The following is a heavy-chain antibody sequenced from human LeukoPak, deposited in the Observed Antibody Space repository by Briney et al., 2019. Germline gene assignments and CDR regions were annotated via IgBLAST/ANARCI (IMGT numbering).Heavy chain of an antibody. D-gene: IGHD1-26*01. CDR2: ISGSGGST. J-gene: IGHJ4*02. CDR3: AKDRGGSPAVNQY. CDR1: RFTFSSYA. V-gene: IGHV3-23*01. Sequence: GGSLRLSCAASRFTFSSYAMSWVRQAPGKGLEWVSAISGSGGSTYYADSVKGRFTISRDNSKNTLYLQMNSLRAEDTAVYYCAKDRGGSPAVNQYWGQGTLVTVSS.